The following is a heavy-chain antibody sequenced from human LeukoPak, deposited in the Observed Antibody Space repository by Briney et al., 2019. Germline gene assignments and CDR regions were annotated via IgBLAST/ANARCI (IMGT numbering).Heavy chain of an antibody. CDR3: TRPEYYGSGSYYDY. Sequence: PGGSLRLSCAASGFTFSNDWMSWVRQAPGKGLEWVGRIKSKTDGGTTDYAAPVKGRFTISRDDSKNTLYLQMNSLKTEDTAVYYCTRPEYYGSGSYYDYWGQGTLVTVSS. J-gene: IGHJ4*02. CDR2: IKSKTDGGTT. V-gene: IGHV3-15*01. D-gene: IGHD3-10*01. CDR1: GFTFSNDW.